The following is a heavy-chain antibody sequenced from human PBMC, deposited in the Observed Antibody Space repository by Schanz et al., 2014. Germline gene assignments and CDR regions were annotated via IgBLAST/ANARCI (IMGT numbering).Heavy chain of an antibody. CDR2: IWYDGSNK. CDR1: GFTFSSYG. CDR3: ARGGPAYYFDD. V-gene: IGHV3-33*01. J-gene: IGHJ4*02. Sequence: QVQLVESGGGVVQPGRSLRLSCAASGFTFSSYGMHWVRQAPGKGLEWVAVIWYDGSNKYYADSVKGRFTISRDNAKRSLFQQMNSLRAEDAAVYYCARGGPAYYFDDWGQGTLVTVSS.